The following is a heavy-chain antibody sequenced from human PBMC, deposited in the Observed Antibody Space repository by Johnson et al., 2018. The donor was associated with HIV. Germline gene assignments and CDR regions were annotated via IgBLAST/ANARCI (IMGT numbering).Heavy chain of an antibody. CDR3: VRDDYAFHI. Sequence: VQLVESGGGLVQAGGSLRLSCAASGFTFSTYWMTWVRQAPGKGLKGVSRIKSDGSRPTYADSGKGRFTISRDNAKNTLYLEMKSLRADDTAVYYCVRDDYAFHIWGQGTMVTVSS. J-gene: IGHJ3*02. CDR2: IKSDGSRP. V-gene: IGHV3-74*01. CDR1: GFTFSTYW. D-gene: IGHD2-21*01.